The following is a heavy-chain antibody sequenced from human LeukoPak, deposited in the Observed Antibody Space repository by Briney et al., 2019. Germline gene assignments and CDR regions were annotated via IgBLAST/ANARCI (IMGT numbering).Heavy chain of an antibody. J-gene: IGHJ4*02. Sequence: PSETLSLTCAVYGGSFSGYYWSWIRQPPGKGLEWIGEINHSGSTNYNPSLRSRVTISVDTSKNQFPLKLSSVTAADTAVYYCARGRYSGYDSDTYMIAVGFDYWGQGTLVTVSS. V-gene: IGHV4-34*01. D-gene: IGHD5-12*01. CDR2: INHSGST. CDR3: ARGRYSGYDSDTYMIAVGFDY. CDR1: GGSFSGYY.